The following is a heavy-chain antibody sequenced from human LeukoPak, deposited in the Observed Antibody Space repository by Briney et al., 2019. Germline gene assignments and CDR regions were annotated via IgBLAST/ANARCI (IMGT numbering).Heavy chain of an antibody. V-gene: IGHV3-30-3*01. CDR2: ISFDGSNK. CDR1: GFTFSSYA. Sequence: GGSLRLSCAASGFTFSSYAMHWVRQAPGKRLEWLAAISFDGSNKYYADSVKGRFTISRDNSKNTLYLQMNSLRPDDTAVYYCASAYSSNGDYWGQGTLVTVSS. D-gene: IGHD5-12*01. J-gene: IGHJ4*02. CDR3: ASAYSSNGDY.